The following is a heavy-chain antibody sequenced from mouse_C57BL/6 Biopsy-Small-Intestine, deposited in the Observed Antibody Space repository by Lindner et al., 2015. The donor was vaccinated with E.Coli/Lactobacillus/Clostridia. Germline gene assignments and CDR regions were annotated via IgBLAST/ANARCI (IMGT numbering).Heavy chain of an antibody. D-gene: IGHD2-3*01. CDR2: IDPETGCS. Sequence: VQLQESGAELVRPGASVTLSCKASGYTFTDYEMHWVKQTPVHGLEWIGAIDPETGCSAFTQKFKGKAILTADKSSSTAYMELRSLTSEDSAVYYCARSDGYYWFAYWGQGTLVTVSA. CDR3: ARSDGYYWFAY. J-gene: IGHJ3*01. CDR1: GYTFTDYE. V-gene: IGHV1-15*01.